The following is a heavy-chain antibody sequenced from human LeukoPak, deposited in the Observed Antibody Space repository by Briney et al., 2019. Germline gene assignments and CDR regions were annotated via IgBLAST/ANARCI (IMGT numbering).Heavy chain of an antibody. CDR1: GYSFTSYW. D-gene: IGHD6-13*01. J-gene: IGHJ5*02. CDR2: IYPGDSDT. V-gene: IGHV5-51*01. Sequence: GESLKISCQGSGYSFTSYWIGWVRQMPGKGLEWMGIIYPGDSDTRYSPSFQGQVTISVDKSISTAYLQWSSLKASDTAMYYCARIRASSSWYWFDPWGQGTLVTVSS. CDR3: ARIRASSSWYWFDP.